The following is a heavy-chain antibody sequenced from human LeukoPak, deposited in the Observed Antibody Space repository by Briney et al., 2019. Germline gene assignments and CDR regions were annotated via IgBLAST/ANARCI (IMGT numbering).Heavy chain of an antibody. V-gene: IGHV3-73*01. CDR3: TRRRCSSTSCYGGYYGMDV. Sequence: PGGSLKLSCAASGFTFSGSAMHWVRQASGKGLEWVGRIRSKANTYATAYAASVKGRFTISRDDSKNTAYLQMYSLKTEDTAVYYCTRRRCSSTSCYGGYYGMDVWGKGTTVTVSS. CDR2: IRSKANTYAT. J-gene: IGHJ6*04. D-gene: IGHD2-2*01. CDR1: GFTFSGSA.